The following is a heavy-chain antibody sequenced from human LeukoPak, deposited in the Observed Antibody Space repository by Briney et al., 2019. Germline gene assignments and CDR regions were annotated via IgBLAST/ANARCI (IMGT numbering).Heavy chain of an antibody. CDR3: ARGMIVAISTAPYYYYGMDV. D-gene: IGHD3-22*01. CDR2: ISAYNGNT. J-gene: IGHJ6*02. V-gene: IGHV1-18*01. Sequence: WASVKVSCKASGYTFTSCGISWVRQAPGQGLEWMGWISAYNGNTNYAQKLQGRVTMTTDTSTSTAYMELRSLRSDDTAVYYCARGMIVAISTAPYYYYGMDVWGQGTTVTVSS. CDR1: GYTFTSCG.